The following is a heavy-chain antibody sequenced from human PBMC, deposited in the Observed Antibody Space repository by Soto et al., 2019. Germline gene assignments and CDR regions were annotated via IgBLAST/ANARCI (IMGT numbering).Heavy chain of an antibody. Sequence: QVQLVESGGGVVQPGRSLRLSCAASGFTFSSYGMHWVRQAPGKGLEWVAIISYDEINKYYADSVKGRFTISRDNSKNTLYLQMNSLRAEDTAVYYGAKSVYNWNDGFFDYCGQGTLVTVTS. V-gene: IGHV3-30*18. CDR3: AKSVYNWNDGFFDY. J-gene: IGHJ4*02. D-gene: IGHD1-1*01. CDR2: ISYDEINK. CDR1: GFTFSSYG.